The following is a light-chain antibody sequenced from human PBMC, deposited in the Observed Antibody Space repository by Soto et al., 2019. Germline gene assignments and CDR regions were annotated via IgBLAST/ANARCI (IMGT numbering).Light chain of an antibody. CDR3: QQNNNCPT. V-gene: IGKV3-15*01. J-gene: IGKJ1*01. CDR2: GAS. Sequence: EIVMTQSPATLSVSPGERATLSCRASQSVSSNLAWYQQKPGQAPRFLIYGASTRATGIPARFSGSGSGTEFTLTISSLQSEYFAVYYCQQNNNCPTFGQGTKVEIK. CDR1: QSVSSN.